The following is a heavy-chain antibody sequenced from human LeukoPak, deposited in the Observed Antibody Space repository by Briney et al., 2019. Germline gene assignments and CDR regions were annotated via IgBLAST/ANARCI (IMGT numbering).Heavy chain of an antibody. V-gene: IGHV1-69*13. Sequence: ASVKVSCKASGGTFSSYAISWVRQAPGQGLEWMGGIIPIFGTANYAQKFQGRVTITADESTSTAYMELSSLRSEDTAVYYCARQCSSTSCYPSDALDIWGQGTMVTVSS. CDR2: IIPIFGTA. CDR1: GGTFSSYA. D-gene: IGHD2-2*01. J-gene: IGHJ3*02. CDR3: ARQCSSTSCYPSDALDI.